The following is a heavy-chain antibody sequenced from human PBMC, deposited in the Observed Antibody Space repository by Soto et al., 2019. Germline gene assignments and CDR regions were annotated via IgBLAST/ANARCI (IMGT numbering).Heavy chain of an antibody. V-gene: IGHV3-23*01. CDR1: GFTFSRFG. D-gene: IGHD3-22*01. CDR2: ISGGGNPT. Sequence: EVQLLESGGGLVQPGGSLRLSCAASGFTFSRFGMSWVRQAPGKGLEWVSGISGGGNPTYYSDSVKGRFTISRDSAKNTLYLQMNSLRTEDPAVYYCAKDITYDSRAYDSWGQGTLVTVSS. J-gene: IGHJ4*02. CDR3: AKDITYDSRAYDS.